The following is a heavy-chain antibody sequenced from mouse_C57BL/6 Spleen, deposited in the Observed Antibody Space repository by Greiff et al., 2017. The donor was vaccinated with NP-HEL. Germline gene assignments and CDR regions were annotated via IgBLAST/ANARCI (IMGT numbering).Heavy chain of an antibody. CDR3: ARRAGYDRAYAMDY. J-gene: IGHJ4*01. CDR1: GYAFSSSW. Sequence: QVQLQQSGPELVKPGASVKISCKASGYAFSSSWMNWVKQRPGKGLEWIGRIDPGDGDTNYNGKFKGKATLTADKSSSTAYMQLSSLSYEDSAVYFSARRAGYDRAYAMDYWGQGTSVTVSS. V-gene: IGHV1-82*01. CDR2: IDPGDGDT. D-gene: IGHD2-2*01.